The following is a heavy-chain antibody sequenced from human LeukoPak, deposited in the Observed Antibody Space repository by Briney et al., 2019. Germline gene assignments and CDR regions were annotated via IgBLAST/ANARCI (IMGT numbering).Heavy chain of an antibody. Sequence: SVKVSCKASGGTFSSYAISWVRQAPGQGLEWMGRIIPILGIANYAQKFQGRVTITADKSTSTAYMELSSLRSEDTAVYYCATTSRLRPGQATYWGQGTLVTMSS. D-gene: IGHD4-17*01. V-gene: IGHV1-69*04. CDR2: IIPILGIA. CDR1: GGTFSSYA. J-gene: IGHJ4*02. CDR3: ATTSRLRPGQATY.